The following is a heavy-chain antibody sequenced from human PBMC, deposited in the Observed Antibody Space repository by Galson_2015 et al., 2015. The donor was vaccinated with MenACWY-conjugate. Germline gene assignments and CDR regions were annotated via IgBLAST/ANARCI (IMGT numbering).Heavy chain of an antibody. V-gene: IGHV3-21*01. D-gene: IGHD5/OR15-5a*01. CDR3: ARSPIKTYLDY. CDR1: GFTFSTYS. CDR2: ISGDSLYI. Sequence: SLRLSCAASGFTFSTYSMHWVRQTPGKGLEWVSSISGDSLYIYYADSMRGRFTISRDNAKNSLYLQMNSLSAEDTAVYYCARSPIKTYLDYWGQGILVTVSS. J-gene: IGHJ4*02.